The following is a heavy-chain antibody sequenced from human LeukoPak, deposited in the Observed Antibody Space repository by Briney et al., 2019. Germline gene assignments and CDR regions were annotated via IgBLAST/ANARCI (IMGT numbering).Heavy chain of an antibody. Sequence: GGSLRLSCAASGFTFSSYSMNWVRQAPGKGLEWVSYISSSSSTIYYAVSVKGRFTISRDNAKNSLYLQMNSLRAEDTAVYYCAREFSGSNYGFPFDYWGQGTLVTVSS. D-gene: IGHD1-26*01. CDR2: ISSSSSTI. CDR3: AREFSGSNYGFPFDY. V-gene: IGHV3-48*01. CDR1: GFTFSSYS. J-gene: IGHJ4*02.